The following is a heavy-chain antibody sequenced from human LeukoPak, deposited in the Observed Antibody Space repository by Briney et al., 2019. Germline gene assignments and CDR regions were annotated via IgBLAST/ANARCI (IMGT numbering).Heavy chain of an antibody. J-gene: IGHJ6*02. V-gene: IGHV4-59*01. CDR2: IYYSGST. D-gene: IGHD2/OR15-2a*01. Sequence: PSETLSFTCTVSGGSISSYYWSWIRQPPGKGLEWIGYIYYSGSTNYNPSLKSRVTISVDTSKNQFSLKLTSVTAADTAVYYCAKGGSTNFYYGDVWGQGTTVTVSS. CDR1: GGSISSYY. CDR3: AKGGSTNFYYGDV.